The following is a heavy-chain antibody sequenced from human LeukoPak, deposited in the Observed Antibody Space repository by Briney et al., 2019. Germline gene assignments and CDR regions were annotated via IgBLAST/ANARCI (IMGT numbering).Heavy chain of an antibody. J-gene: IGHJ3*01. Sequence: SETLSLTCTVSGGSISSYYWSWIRQPPGKGLEWIGYIYYSGSTNYNPSLKSRVIISADTSNNQVSLRLSSVTAADSAVYYCARQRGILTFTKCRDGFYVWGQGTMVTVSS. CDR3: ARQRGILTFTKCRDGFYV. D-gene: IGHD2/OR15-2a*01. V-gene: IGHV4-59*08. CDR2: IYYSGST. CDR1: GGSISSYY.